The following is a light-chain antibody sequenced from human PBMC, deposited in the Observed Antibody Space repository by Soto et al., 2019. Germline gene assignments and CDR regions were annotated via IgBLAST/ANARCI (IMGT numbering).Light chain of an antibody. CDR2: EVT. Sequence: QSVLTQPASVSGSPGQSITISCTGTSSDVGAYNYVSWYQHHPGKVPKLLIYEVTNRPSGVSDRFSGSKSGNTASLTISGLQDEDEADYYCSSKRDSSTLFVFGNGTKVTV. CDR1: SSDVGAYNY. J-gene: IGLJ1*01. CDR3: SSKRDSSTLFV. V-gene: IGLV2-14*01.